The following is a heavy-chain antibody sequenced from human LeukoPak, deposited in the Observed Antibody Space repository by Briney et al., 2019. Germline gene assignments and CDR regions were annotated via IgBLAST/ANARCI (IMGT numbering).Heavy chain of an antibody. D-gene: IGHD3-22*01. CDR2: IYYSGST. V-gene: IGHV4-59*12. CDR1: GGSISSYY. J-gene: IGHJ4*02. Sequence: SETLSLTCTVSGGSISSYYWSWIRQPPGKGLEWIGYIYYSGSTNYNPSLKSRVTISVDTSKNQFSLKLSSVTAADTAVYYCARETYYYDTSGYYHELLADFWGQGTLVTVSS. CDR3: ARETYYYDTSGYYHELLADF.